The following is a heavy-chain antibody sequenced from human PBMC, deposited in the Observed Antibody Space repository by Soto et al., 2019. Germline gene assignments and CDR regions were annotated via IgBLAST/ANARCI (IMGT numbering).Heavy chain of an antibody. CDR2: IYYSGST. J-gene: IGHJ6*02. D-gene: IGHD3-10*01. CDR3: ARVLLWFGELPHYYYYYGMDV. V-gene: IGHV4-30-4*01. CDR1: GGSISSGDYY. Sequence: SETLSLTCTVSGGSISSGDYYWCWIRQPPGKGQERIGYIYYSGSTYYNPSLKSRVTISVDTSKNQFSLKLSSVTAADTAVYYCARVLLWFGELPHYYYYYGMDVWGQGTTVTVSS.